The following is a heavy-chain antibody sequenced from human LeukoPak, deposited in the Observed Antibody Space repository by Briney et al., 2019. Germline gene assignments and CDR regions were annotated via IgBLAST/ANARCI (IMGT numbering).Heavy chain of an antibody. D-gene: IGHD1-26*01. V-gene: IGHV3-74*01. CDR2: IKNDGSIT. Sequence: PGGSLRLSCAASGFIFSGYWMHWVRQAPGKGLVWLSRIKNDGSITSYADSVKGRFTISRDNAKNTLYLQMNSLRVEDTAVYYCTTEVLEGATDGTFDIWGQGTMVTVSS. CDR3: TTEVLEGATDGTFDI. J-gene: IGHJ3*02. CDR1: GFIFSGYW.